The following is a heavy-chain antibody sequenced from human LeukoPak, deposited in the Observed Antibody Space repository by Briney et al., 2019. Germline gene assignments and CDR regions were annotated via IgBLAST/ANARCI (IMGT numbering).Heavy chain of an antibody. V-gene: IGHV4-61*02. J-gene: IGHJ3*02. Sequence: SETLSLTCTVSGGSISSSSYYWSWIRQPAGKGLEWIGRIYTSGSTNYNPSLKSRVTMSVDTSKNQFSLKLSSVTAADTAVYYCARDLLWFGESHDAFDIWGQGTMVTVSS. CDR2: IYTSGST. D-gene: IGHD3-10*01. CDR3: ARDLLWFGESHDAFDI. CDR1: GGSISSSSYY.